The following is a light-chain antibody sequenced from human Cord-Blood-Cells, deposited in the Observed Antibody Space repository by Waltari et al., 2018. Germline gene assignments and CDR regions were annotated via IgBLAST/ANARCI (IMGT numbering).Light chain of an antibody. CDR1: SSAGGGYHY. CDR2: EVS. J-gene: IGLJ3*02. Sequence: QSALTLPPPVSRSPGQSIPLSRTRTSSAGGGYHYVSWYQQHPGKAPKLMIYEVSNRPSGVSNRFSGSKSGNTASLTISGLQAEDEADYYCSSYTSSSTNWVFGGGTKLTVL. CDR3: SSYTSSSTNWV. V-gene: IGLV2-14*01.